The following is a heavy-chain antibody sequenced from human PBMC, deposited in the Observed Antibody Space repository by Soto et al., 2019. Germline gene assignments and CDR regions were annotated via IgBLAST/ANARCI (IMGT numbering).Heavy chain of an antibody. D-gene: IGHD6-6*01. Sequence: SETLSLTCAVSGDSIGSGDFYWTWIRQSPGKGLEYIGYIYKSGRTYYNPSLKSRPIISLDTSKSQFFLSLSSVTAADTAMYYCARSLSASSGWFDPWGQGTLVTVSS. CDR1: GDSIGSGDFY. V-gene: IGHV4-30-4*01. CDR2: IYKSGRT. J-gene: IGHJ5*02. CDR3: ARSLSASSGWFDP.